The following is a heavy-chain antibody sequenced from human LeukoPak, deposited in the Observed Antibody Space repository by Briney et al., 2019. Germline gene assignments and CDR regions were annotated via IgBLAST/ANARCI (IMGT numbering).Heavy chain of an antibody. J-gene: IGHJ4*02. Sequence: PGGSLRLSCGGSGFTFSSYAMSWVRQAPGKGLEWVSAISGSGGSTYYADSVKGRFTISRDNSKNTLYLQMNSLRAEDTAVYYCAKSRPIDLQPLRQGYYFDYWGQGTLVTVSS. D-gene: IGHD3/OR15-3a*01. V-gene: IGHV3-23*01. CDR1: GFTFSSYA. CDR3: AKSRPIDLQPLRQGYYFDY. CDR2: ISGSGGST.